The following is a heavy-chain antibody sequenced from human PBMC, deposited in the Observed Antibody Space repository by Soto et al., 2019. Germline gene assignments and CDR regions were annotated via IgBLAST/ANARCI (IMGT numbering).Heavy chain of an antibody. J-gene: IGHJ4*02. V-gene: IGHV4-34*01. CDR1: GGSFSGYY. CDR3: ARGRMVRGVIIEYYFDY. Sequence: QVQLQQWGAGLLKPSETLSLTCAVYGGSFSGYYWSWIRQPPGKGLEWIGEINHSGSTNYNPSLKSRVTISVDTSKNHFSLKLSSVTAADTAVYYCARGRMVRGVIIEYYFDYWGQGTLVTVSS. CDR2: INHSGST. D-gene: IGHD3-10*01.